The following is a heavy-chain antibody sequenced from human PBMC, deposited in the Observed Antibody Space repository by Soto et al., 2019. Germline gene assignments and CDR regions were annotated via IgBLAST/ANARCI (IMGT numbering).Heavy chain of an antibody. CDR2: IKEDGTTA. V-gene: IGHV3-7*03. Sequence: PVGSLRLSCATSGCTFAASGVTWVRQAPGKGLEWVANIKEDGTTANYVGSVKGRFTISRDNAKNSVYLQMSSLRAEDTAVYYCAKEFWGPQHWGQGTLVTVSP. D-gene: IGHD7-27*01. CDR3: AKEFWGPQH. CDR1: GCTFAASG. J-gene: IGHJ1*01.